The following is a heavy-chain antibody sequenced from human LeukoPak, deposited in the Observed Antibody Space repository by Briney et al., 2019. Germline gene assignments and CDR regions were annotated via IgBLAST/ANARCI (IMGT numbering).Heavy chain of an antibody. CDR1: GGSISTYF. CDR3: ARQYYYDSSGYPLFDY. J-gene: IGHJ4*02. V-gene: IGHV4-59*01. D-gene: IGHD3-22*01. CDR2: VYYSGST. Sequence: SETLSLTCTVSGGSISTYFWSWIRQPPGKRLEWIGYVYYSGSTNYNPSLKSRVTISVDTSKNQFSLKLTSVTAADTAVYYCARQYYYDSSGYPLFDYWGQGTLVTVSS.